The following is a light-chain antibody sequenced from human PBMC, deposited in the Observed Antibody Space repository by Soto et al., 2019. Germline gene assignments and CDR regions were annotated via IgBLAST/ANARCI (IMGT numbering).Light chain of an antibody. J-gene: IGLJ2*01. Sequence: SYELTQPLSVSGAMGQTARITCGGNNIRSQKVHWYQQKPGQAPVLVIYRDSNRPSGIPERFSGSNSWHTATLTSSRAQAGDEADYYWQVWDSSTVVFGGGTKLTVL. CDR1: NIRSQK. V-gene: IGLV3-9*01. CDR2: RDS. CDR3: QVWDSSTVV.